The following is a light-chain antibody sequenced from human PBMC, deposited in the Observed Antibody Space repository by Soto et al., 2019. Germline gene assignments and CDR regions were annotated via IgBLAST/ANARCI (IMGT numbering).Light chain of an antibody. CDR1: QGISSY. V-gene: IGKV1-27*01. J-gene: IGKJ1*01. Sequence: DIQMTQSPSSLSASVGDRVTITCRASQGISSYLAWYQQKPGKVPKVLIYAASTLQSGVPSRFSGSGSGTEFTLTIRSLQPEDVATYLFQKYYSAPETFGQGTKVEIK. CDR3: QKYYSAPET. CDR2: AAS.